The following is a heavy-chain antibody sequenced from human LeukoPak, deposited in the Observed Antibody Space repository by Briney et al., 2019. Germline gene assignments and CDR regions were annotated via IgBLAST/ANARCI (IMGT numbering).Heavy chain of an antibody. CDR3: ANPVLRTGPL. J-gene: IGHJ4*02. CDR2: ISGSGGST. V-gene: IGHV3-23*01. D-gene: IGHD3-9*01. CDR1: GFTFSSYA. Sequence: GGYLRLYCAASGFTFSSYAMSWVRQAPGKGLEWVSAISGSGGSTHYADSVKGRFTISRDNSKNTLYLQMNSLRAQDTAVYYCANPVLRTGPLWGQGTLVTVSS.